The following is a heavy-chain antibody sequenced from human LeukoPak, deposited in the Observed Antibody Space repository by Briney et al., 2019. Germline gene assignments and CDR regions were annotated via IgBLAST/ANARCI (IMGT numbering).Heavy chain of an antibody. J-gene: IGHJ4*02. CDR1: GYTLTELS. D-gene: IGHD2-2*01. Sequence: GASVTVSCKVSGYTLTELSMHWVRQAPGKGLEWMGGFYPEDGETIYAQTFQGRVTMPEDTSTDTAYMELSSLRSEDTAVYYCALIVVVPAATAGLELIFDYWGQGTLVTVSS. CDR2: FYPEDGET. V-gene: IGHV1-24*01. CDR3: ALIVVVPAATAGLELIFDY.